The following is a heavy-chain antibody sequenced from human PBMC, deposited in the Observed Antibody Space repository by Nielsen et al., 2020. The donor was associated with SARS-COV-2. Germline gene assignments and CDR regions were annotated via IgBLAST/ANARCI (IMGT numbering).Heavy chain of an antibody. D-gene: IGHD5-24*01. J-gene: IGHJ6*02. CDR2: IYYSGST. V-gene: IGHV4-30-4*01. CDR1: GGSISSGDYY. CDR3: ARTSRDGYNYVDYYYYGMDV. Sequence: SETLSLTCTVSGGSISSGDYYWSWIRQPPGKGLEWIGYIYYSGSTYYNPSLKSRVTISVDTSKNQLSLKLSSVTAADTAVYYCARTSRDGYNYVDYYYYGMDVWGQGTTVAVSS.